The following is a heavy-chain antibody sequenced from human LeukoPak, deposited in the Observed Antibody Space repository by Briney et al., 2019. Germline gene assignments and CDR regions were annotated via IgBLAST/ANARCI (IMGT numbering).Heavy chain of an antibody. CDR1: GYIFSDYY. D-gene: IGHD3-22*01. J-gene: IGHJ2*01. CDR2: VNPSSGAT. V-gene: IGHV1-2*02. CDR3: ARDTEGQWFL. Sequence: ASVKVSCKASGYIFSDYYIHWVRQAPGQGLEWLGWVNPSSGATNFAQKFQGRVTMTTDTSITTAYMELSRLTSDDTAVYYCARDTEGQWFLWGRGTLVTVSS.